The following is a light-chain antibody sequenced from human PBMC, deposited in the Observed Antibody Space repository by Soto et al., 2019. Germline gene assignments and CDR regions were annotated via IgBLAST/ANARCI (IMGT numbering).Light chain of an antibody. J-gene: IGKJ1*01. V-gene: IGKV1-39*01. CDR2: AAS. CDR1: QSIRSY. CDR3: QQYNIYWT. Sequence: DIQMTQSPSSLSASVGDRVTITCRASQSIRSYLNWYQQKPGKAPKLLIYAASSLQSGVPSRFSGSGSGTEFTLTISSLQPEDFATYYCQQYNIYWTFGQGTKVDIK.